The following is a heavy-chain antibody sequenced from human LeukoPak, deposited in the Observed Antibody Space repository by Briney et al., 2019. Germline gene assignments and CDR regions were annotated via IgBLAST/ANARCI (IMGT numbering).Heavy chain of an antibody. CDR2: ISSSSSYI. J-gene: IGHJ4*02. CDR3: ARDADYYDSRGYYFDY. V-gene: IGHV3-21*01. D-gene: IGHD3-22*01. Sequence: GGSLRLSCAASGFTFSSYSMNWVRQAPGKGLEWVSSISSSSSYIYYADSVKGRFTISRDNAKNSLYLQMNSLRAEDTAVYYCARDADYYDSRGYYFDYWGQGTLVTVSS. CDR1: GFTFSSYS.